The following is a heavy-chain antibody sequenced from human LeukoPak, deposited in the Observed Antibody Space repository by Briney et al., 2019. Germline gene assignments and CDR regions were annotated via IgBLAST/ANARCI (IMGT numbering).Heavy chain of an antibody. CDR1: GFTFSSYA. Sequence: PGGSLRLSCAASGFTFSSYAMSWVRQAPGKGLEWVSDISGSGGSTYYADSVKGRFTISRDNSKNTLYLQMNSLRAEDTAVYYCAFSTYSGGAEYFDYWGQGTLVTVSS. D-gene: IGHD3-16*01. J-gene: IGHJ4*02. V-gene: IGHV3-23*01. CDR2: ISGSGGST. CDR3: AFSTYSGGAEYFDY.